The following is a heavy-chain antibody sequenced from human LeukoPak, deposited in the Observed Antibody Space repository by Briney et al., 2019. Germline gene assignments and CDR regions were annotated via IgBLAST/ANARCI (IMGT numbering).Heavy chain of an antibody. CDR3: ARRIAVAGPFDY. J-gene: IGHJ4*02. CDR1: GDSISSYY. D-gene: IGHD6-19*01. CDR2: IYYSGST. Sequence: PSETLSLTCTVSGDSISSYYWSWIRQPPGKGLEWIGYIYYSGSTNYNPSLKSRVIISVDTSKNQFSLKLSSVTAADTAVYYCARRIAVAGPFDYWGQGTLVTVSS. V-gene: IGHV4-59*08.